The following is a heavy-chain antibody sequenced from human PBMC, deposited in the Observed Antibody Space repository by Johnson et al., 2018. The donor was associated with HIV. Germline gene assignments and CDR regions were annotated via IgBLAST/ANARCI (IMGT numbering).Heavy chain of an antibody. CDR2: LSYDGSNK. J-gene: IGHJ3*02. Sequence: MLLVESGGGVVQPGRSLRLSCAASGFTFSSYAMHWVRQAPGKGLEWVAVLSYDGSNKYYADSVKGRFTISRDNSKNTLYLQMNSLRAEDTAVYYCARVGDIVVVVAATDAFDIWGQGTMVTVSS. CDR1: GFTFSSYA. D-gene: IGHD2-15*01. CDR3: ARVGDIVVVVAATDAFDI. V-gene: IGHV3-30-3*01.